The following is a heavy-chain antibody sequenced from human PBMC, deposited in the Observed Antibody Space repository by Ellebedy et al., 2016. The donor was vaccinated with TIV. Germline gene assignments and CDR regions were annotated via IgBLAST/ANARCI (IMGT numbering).Heavy chain of an antibody. V-gene: IGHV4-4*08. CDR2: SYSSQST. Sequence: MPSETLSLTCSVSGTVIRRFYWSWIRQPPGKGLEWIGDSYSSQSTNYNPSLKSRVTISVDTSKNQFSLRLSSVTAADTAVYYCARLPGEDSRGYYFDHWGQGTLVTVSS. CDR1: GTVIRRFY. J-gene: IGHJ4*02. D-gene: IGHD3-22*01. CDR3: ARLPGEDSRGYYFDH.